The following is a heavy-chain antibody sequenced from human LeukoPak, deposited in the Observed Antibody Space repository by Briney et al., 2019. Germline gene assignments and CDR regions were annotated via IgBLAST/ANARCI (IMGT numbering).Heavy chain of an antibody. CDR3: AREAVTTRLFDY. J-gene: IGHJ4*02. V-gene: IGHV3-48*03. CDR1: GFTFSSDE. CDR2: ISSSGSTI. D-gene: IGHD4-17*01. Sequence: PGWSLRLSCAAAGFTFSSDEMNWVRQPPGKGLEWVSYISSSGSTIYYADSVKGRFTISRDNAKNSLYLQMNSLRAEDTAVYYRAREAVTTRLFDYWGQGTMVTVSS.